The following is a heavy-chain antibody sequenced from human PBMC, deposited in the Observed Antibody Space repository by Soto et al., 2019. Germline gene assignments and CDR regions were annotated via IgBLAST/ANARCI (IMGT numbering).Heavy chain of an antibody. CDR1: GFTFSDYY. D-gene: IGHD1-1*01. Sequence: PGGSLRLSCAASGFTFSDYYMSWIRQAPGKGLEWVSHISSSSTIYYADSVKGRFTISRDNAKNSLYLQMNSLRAEDTAVYYCARESSYGGTIDYWGQGTLVTVSS. J-gene: IGHJ4*02. CDR2: ISSSSTI. V-gene: IGHV3-11*01. CDR3: ARESSYGGTIDY.